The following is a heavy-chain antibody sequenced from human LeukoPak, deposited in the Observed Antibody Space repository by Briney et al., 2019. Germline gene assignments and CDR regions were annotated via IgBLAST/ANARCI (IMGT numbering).Heavy chain of an antibody. CDR1: GGSISSYY. Sequence: SETLSLTCTFSGGSISSYYWSWIRQPAGKGLEWIGRIYTSGSTNYNPSLKSRVTMSVDTSKNQFSLKLSSVTAADTAVYYCARVRVGQLGRTNFDYWGQGTLVTVSS. V-gene: IGHV4-4*07. J-gene: IGHJ4*02. CDR2: IYTSGST. D-gene: IGHD6-13*01. CDR3: ARVRVGQLGRTNFDY.